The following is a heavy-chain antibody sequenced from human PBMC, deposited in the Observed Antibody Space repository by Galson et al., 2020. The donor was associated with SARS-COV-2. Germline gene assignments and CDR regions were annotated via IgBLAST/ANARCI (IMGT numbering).Heavy chain of an antibody. V-gene: IGHV5-51*01. Sequence: GESLKISCRVSGNSFTNYWIGWVRQMPGKGLEWMGIIYPDDSDTRYSPSFQGQVSISADRSISTAYLQWSSLKASDTAMYYCARQGGTNIVLLTSPLDAFDIWGQGTMVTVSS. J-gene: IGHJ3*02. CDR1: GNSFTNYW. CDR2: IYPDDSDT. D-gene: IGHD2-21*02. CDR3: ARQGGTNIVLLTSPLDAFDI.